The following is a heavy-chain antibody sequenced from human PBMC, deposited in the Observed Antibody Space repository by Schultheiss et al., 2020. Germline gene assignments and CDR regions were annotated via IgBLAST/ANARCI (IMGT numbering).Heavy chain of an antibody. D-gene: IGHD4-17*01. Sequence: GSLRLSCAASGFTFSSYGMHWVRQAPGKGLEWIASTYYSGSTYYNPSLKSRVTISVDTSKNQFSLKLSSVTAADTAVYYCARWTTTVTDDAFDIWGQGTMVTVSS. J-gene: IGHJ3*02. CDR1: GFTFSSYG. CDR2: TYYSGST. V-gene: IGHV4-39*07. CDR3: ARWTTTVTDDAFDI.